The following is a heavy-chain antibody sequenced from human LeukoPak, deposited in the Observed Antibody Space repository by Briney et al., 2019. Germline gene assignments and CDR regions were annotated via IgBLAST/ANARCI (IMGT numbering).Heavy chain of an antibody. V-gene: IGHV3-30*18. J-gene: IGHJ5*02. Sequence: GGSLRLSCAASGFTFSSYGMHWVRQAPGKGLEWVAVISYDGSNKYYADSVKGRFTISRDNSKNTLYLQMNSLRAEDTAVYYCAKAGQQLVLNSWFDPWGQGTLVTVSS. CDR3: AKAGQQLVLNSWFDP. CDR1: GFTFSSYG. D-gene: IGHD6-13*01. CDR2: ISYDGSNK.